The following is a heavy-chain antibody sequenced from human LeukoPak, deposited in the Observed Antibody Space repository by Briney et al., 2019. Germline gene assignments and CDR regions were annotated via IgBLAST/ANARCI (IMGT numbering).Heavy chain of an antibody. CDR3: ARSYYDFWSGYWSLFDI. V-gene: IGHV4-34*01. D-gene: IGHD3-3*01. CDR2: INHSGST. Sequence: SETLSLTCAGYGGSFSGYYWSWIRHPPGKGLEWLGEINHSGSTNYNPSLKSRVTISVDTSKNQFSLKLSSVTAADTAVYYCARSYYDFWSGYWSLFDIWGQGTMVTVSS. J-gene: IGHJ3*02. CDR1: GGSFSGYY.